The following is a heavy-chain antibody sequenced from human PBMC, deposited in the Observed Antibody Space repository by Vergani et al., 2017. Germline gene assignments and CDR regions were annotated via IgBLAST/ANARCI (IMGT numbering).Heavy chain of an antibody. Sequence: QVQLQESGPGLVKPSQTLSLTCTVSGGSISSGSYYWSWIRQPAGKGLEWIGHIYTSGSTNYNPSLKSRVTISVDTSKNQFSLKLSSVTAADTAVYYCARDHKVRGPFDYWGQGTLVTVSS. V-gene: IGHV4-61*02. CDR1: GGSISSGSYY. CDR2: IYTSGST. J-gene: IGHJ4*02. CDR3: ARDHKVRGPFDY. D-gene: IGHD3-10*01.